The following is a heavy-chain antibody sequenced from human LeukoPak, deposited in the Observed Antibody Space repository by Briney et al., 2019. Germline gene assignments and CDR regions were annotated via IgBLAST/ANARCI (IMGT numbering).Heavy chain of an antibody. CDR2: ISSSSSYI. V-gene: IGHV3-21*01. CDR3: ASGLLWFGELSGDDAFDI. J-gene: IGHJ3*02. D-gene: IGHD3-10*01. Sequence: GGSLRLSCAASAFTFSSYSMNWVRQAPGKGLEWVSPISSSSSYIYYADSVKGRFTISRDNAKKSLYLQMNSPRGEDTAVYYCASGLLWFGELSGDDAFDIWGQGTMVTVSS. CDR1: AFTFSSYS.